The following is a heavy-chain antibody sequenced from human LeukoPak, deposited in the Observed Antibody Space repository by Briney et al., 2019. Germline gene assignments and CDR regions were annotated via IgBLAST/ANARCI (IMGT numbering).Heavy chain of an antibody. V-gene: IGHV4-31*03. CDR1: GGSISSGGYY. CDR3: ARVIGSYGDSAY. CDR2: IYYSGST. D-gene: IGHD4-17*01. J-gene: IGHJ4*02. Sequence: SQTLSLTCTVSGGSISSGGYYWSWIRQHPGKGLEWIGYIYYSGSTYYNPSLKSRVTISVDTSKNQLSLKLSSVTAEDTAVYYCARVIGSYGDSAYWGQGTLVTVSS.